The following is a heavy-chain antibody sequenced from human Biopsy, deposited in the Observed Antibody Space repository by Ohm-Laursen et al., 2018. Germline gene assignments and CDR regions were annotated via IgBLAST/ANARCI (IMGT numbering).Heavy chain of an antibody. CDR2: INHRGAT. D-gene: IGHD3-22*01. Sequence: SDTLSLTCAVYGGSFSDYYWSWIRQPPGKGLEWIGEINHRGATNYNPSLKSRVTISVDTSKNQFSLRLRSVTPADTAIYYCARDRGYYSDRTVPGYFDLWGRGTLVTVSS. V-gene: IGHV4-34*01. J-gene: IGHJ2*01. CDR1: GGSFSDYY. CDR3: ARDRGYYSDRTVPGYFDL.